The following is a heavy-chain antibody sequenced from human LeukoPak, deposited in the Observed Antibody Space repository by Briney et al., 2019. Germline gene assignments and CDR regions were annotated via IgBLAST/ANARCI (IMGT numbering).Heavy chain of an antibody. Sequence: GGSLRLSCAASGFTFSSYSMNWVRQAPGKGLEWVSSISSSSSYIYYADSVKGRFTISRDNAKNSLYLQMNSLRAEDTAVYYCARGSYGYLNWFDSWGQGTLVTVSS. CDR2: ISSSSSYI. CDR1: GFTFSSYS. D-gene: IGHD5-18*01. V-gene: IGHV3-21*01. CDR3: ARGSYGYLNWFDS. J-gene: IGHJ5*01.